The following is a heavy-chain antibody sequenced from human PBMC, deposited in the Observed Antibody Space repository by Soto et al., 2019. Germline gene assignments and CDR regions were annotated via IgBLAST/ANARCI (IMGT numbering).Heavy chain of an antibody. Sequence: EVQLVESGGGLVKPGGSLRLSCAGTGFTFSNYSMNWVRQAPGKGLEWVSSLSYRSTNIYYADSVKGRFTISRDNAKNSLFLHMNSLRAEDTAVYYCARGVGVVDYYYYGMDVWGQGTSVTVSS. D-gene: IGHD1-26*01. V-gene: IGHV3-21*01. J-gene: IGHJ6*02. CDR1: GFTFSNYS. CDR2: LSYRSTNI. CDR3: ARGVGVVDYYYYGMDV.